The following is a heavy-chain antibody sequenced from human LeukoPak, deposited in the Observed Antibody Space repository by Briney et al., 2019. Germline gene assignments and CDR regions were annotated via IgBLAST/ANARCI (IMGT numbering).Heavy chain of an antibody. Sequence: GGALRLSCAVSGVTLTRNYMSWGREAPGKGRGWGSVIYMGGSTYYADSVKGRFTISRDNSKNQLYLQMNSLRAEDTAVYYCASHQRGCSGGSCYSRAFDMWGQGTMVTVSA. V-gene: IGHV3-53*01. CDR1: GVTLTRNY. J-gene: IGHJ3*02. CDR2: IYMGGST. D-gene: IGHD2-15*01. CDR3: ASHQRGCSGGSCYSRAFDM.